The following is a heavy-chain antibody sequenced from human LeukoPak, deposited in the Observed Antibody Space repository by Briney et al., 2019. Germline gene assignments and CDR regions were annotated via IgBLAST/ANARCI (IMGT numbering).Heavy chain of an antibody. CDR2: ISEDGTKK. V-gene: IGHV3-30*18. J-gene: IGHJ4*02. CDR3: AKDRETTSSGTFGN. D-gene: IGHD6-13*01. Sequence: PGGSLRLSCAASGFSFSFYGMHCVRQAPGKGLEWVAVISEDGTKKNYAESVKGRFTISRDNSNNTVYLQMNSLRAEDTAVYYCAKDRETTSSGTFGNWGQGTLVTVSS. CDR1: GFSFSFYG.